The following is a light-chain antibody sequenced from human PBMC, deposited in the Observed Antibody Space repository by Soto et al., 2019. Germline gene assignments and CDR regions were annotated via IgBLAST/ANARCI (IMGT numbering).Light chain of an antibody. CDR2: GAS. J-gene: IGKJ1*01. Sequence: EIVMTQSPATLSVSPGERATLSCRASQSVSSNLAWYQQKPGQAPRLLIYGASTRATGNPARFSGSGSGTEFTLTISSLQSEEFAVYYCQQYNNWLWTFGQGTKVEIK. CDR1: QSVSSN. V-gene: IGKV3-15*01. CDR3: QQYNNWLWT.